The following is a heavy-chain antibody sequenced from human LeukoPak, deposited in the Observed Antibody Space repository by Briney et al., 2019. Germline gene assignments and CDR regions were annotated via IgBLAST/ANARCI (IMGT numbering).Heavy chain of an antibody. CDR1: GYTFTSYD. CDR3: ARGRDLNYDSSGYYGT. D-gene: IGHD3-22*01. J-gene: IGHJ5*02. CDR2: MNPNSGNT. V-gene: IGHV1-8*01. Sequence: ASVKVPCKASGYTFTSYDINWVRQATGQGLEWMGWMNPNSGNTGYAQKFQGRVTMTRNTSISTAYMELSSLRSEDTAVYYCARGRDLNYDSSGYYGTWGQGTLVTVSS.